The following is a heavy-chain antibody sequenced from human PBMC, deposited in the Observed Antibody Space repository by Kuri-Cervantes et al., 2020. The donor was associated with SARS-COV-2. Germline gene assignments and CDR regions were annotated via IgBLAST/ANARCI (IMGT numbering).Heavy chain of an antibody. CDR3: AKRFVVPTNGTDYFDY. D-gene: IGHD3-10*01. V-gene: IGHV3-23*01. Sequence: GGSLRLSCTASTLTFSAYAMSWVRQAPGKGLEWVSTISGSSDYTYYAESVDYAESVEGRFTISRDISKKTLYLQMHRLRAEDTAVYYCAKRFVVPTNGTDYFDYWGQGTLVTVSS. CDR1: TLTFSAYA. J-gene: IGHJ4*02. CDR2: ISGSSDYT.